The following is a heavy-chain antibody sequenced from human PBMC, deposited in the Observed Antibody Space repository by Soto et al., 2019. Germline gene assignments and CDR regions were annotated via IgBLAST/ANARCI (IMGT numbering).Heavy chain of an antibody. V-gene: IGHV3-15*01. Sequence: GGSLRLSCAASGFTFSNAWMSWVRQAPGKGLEWVGRIKSKTDGGTTDYAAPVKGRFTISRDDSKNTLYLQKNSLKTEDTAVYYCTTDPPSGYSSGWYYFDYWGQGTLVTVSS. CDR3: TTDPPSGYSSGWYYFDY. J-gene: IGHJ4*02. D-gene: IGHD6-19*01. CDR2: IKSKTDGGTT. CDR1: GFTFSNAW.